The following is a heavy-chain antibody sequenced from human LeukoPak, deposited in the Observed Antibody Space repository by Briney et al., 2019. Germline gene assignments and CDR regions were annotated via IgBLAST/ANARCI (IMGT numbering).Heavy chain of an antibody. J-gene: IGHJ4*02. CDR1: GSTFSSYA. CDR3: AKGGYCSSTSCPYFDY. D-gene: IGHD2-2*01. Sequence: GGSLRLSCAASGSTFSSYAMSWVRQAPGKGLEWVSAISGSGGSTYYADSVKGRFTISRDNSKNTLYLQMNSLRAEDTAVYYCAKGGYCSSTSCPYFDYWGQGTLVTVSS. CDR2: ISGSGGST. V-gene: IGHV3-23*01.